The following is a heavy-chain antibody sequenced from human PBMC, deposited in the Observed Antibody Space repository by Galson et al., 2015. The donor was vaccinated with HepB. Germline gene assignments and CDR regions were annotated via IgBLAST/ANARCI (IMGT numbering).Heavy chain of an antibody. V-gene: IGHV3-48*01. Sequence: SLRLSCAASEFTFSNYGMNWVRQAPGKGLEWVAYIDTNATKKFYADSVKGRFTISRDNAENSLYLQMNSLRAEDTAIYYCARDFEPYSDSGTYLSWGRGTMVTVSS. J-gene: IGHJ4*02. CDR1: EFTFSNYG. D-gene: IGHD3-10*01. CDR2: IDTNATKK. CDR3: ARDFEPYSDSGTYLS.